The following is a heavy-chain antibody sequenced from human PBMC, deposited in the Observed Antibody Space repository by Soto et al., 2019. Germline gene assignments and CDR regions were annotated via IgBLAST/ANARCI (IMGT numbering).Heavy chain of an antibody. CDR1: GFSLSTSGVG. CDR2: IYWDDDK. Sequence: QITLKESGPTLVKPTQTLTLTCTFSGFSLSTSGVGVGWIRQPPGKALEWLALIYWDDDKRYSPSLKSRLTITKDTSKNQVVLTMTNMDPVDTATYYCAHSNSHGAAGLGGWFDPWGQGTLVTVSS. J-gene: IGHJ5*02. V-gene: IGHV2-5*02. D-gene: IGHD6-13*01. CDR3: AHSNSHGAAGLGGWFDP.